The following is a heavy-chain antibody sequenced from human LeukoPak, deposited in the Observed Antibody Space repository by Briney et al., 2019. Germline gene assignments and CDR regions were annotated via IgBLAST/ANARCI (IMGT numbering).Heavy chain of an antibody. V-gene: IGHV3-66*01. D-gene: IGHD6-13*01. CDR2: IHSGGST. Sequence: PGGSLRLSCAASGLTVSSNYMNWVRQAPGKRMEWVSLIHSGGSTYYADSVKGRFIISRDNSKNTLYLQMNSLRAEDTAVYYCALGWRGSSWYFDFWGQGTLVTVSS. CDR1: GLTVSSNY. CDR3: ALGWRGSSWYFDF. J-gene: IGHJ4*02.